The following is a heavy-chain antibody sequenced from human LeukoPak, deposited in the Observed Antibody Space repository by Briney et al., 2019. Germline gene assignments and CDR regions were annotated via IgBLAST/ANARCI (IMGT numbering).Heavy chain of an antibody. D-gene: IGHD3-22*01. CDR3: ARQGYYDPHAFDI. CDR1: GGSISSYY. J-gene: IGHJ3*02. Sequence: SKTLSLTCTVSGGSISSYYWSWIRQPPGKGLEWIGYIYYSGSTNYNPSLKSRVTISVDTSKNQFSLKLSSVTAADTAVYYCARQGYYDPHAFDIGGQGTMVTVSS. CDR2: IYYSGST. V-gene: IGHV4-59*08.